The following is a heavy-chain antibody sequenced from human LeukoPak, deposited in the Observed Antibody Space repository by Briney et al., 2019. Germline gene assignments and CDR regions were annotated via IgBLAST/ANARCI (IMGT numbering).Heavy chain of an antibody. D-gene: IGHD3-10*01. CDR3: ARDTDTGNYYGSGSYYSPPGY. CDR2: INPNSGGT. Sequence: ASVKASCKASGYTFTGYYMHWVRQAPGQGLEWMGWINPNSGGTNYAQKFQGRVTMTRDTSISTAYMGLSRLRSDDTAMYHCARDTDTGNYYGSGSYYSPPGYWGQGTLVTVSS. V-gene: IGHV1-2*02. J-gene: IGHJ4*02. CDR1: GYTFTGYY.